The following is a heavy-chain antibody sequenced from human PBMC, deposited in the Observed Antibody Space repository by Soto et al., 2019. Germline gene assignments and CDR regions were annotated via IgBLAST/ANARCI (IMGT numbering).Heavy chain of an antibody. D-gene: IGHD6-19*01. CDR3: ARGQGIAVAGTEFDP. CDR2: ISAYNGNT. Sequence: ASVKVSCKASGYTLTSYGISWVRHAPGQGLEWMGWISAYNGNTNYAQKLQGRVTMTTDTSTSTAYMELRSLRSDDTAVYYCARGQGIAVAGTEFDPWGQGTLVTVS. CDR1: GYTLTSYG. V-gene: IGHV1-18*01. J-gene: IGHJ5*02.